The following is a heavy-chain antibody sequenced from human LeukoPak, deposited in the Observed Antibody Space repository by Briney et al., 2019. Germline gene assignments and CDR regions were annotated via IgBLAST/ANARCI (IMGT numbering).Heavy chain of an antibody. V-gene: IGHV3-15*07. CDR1: GFTFSSYS. CDR3: TTEDIVVVTGTWFDP. Sequence: GGSLRLSCAASGFTFSSYSMNWVRQAPGKGLEWVGRIKSKTDGGTTDYAAPVKGRFTISRDDSKNTLYLQMNSLKTEDTAVYYCTTEDIVVVTGTWFDPWGQGTLVTVSS. J-gene: IGHJ5*02. CDR2: IKSKTDGGTT. D-gene: IGHD2-2*01.